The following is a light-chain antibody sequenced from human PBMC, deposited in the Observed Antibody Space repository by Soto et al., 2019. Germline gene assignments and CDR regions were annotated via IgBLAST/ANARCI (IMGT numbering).Light chain of an antibody. J-gene: IGKJ1*01. CDR2: GAS. CDR1: QSVSSNY. V-gene: IGKV3-20*01. Sequence: ENVLTQYPGTLSLSPGERATLSCMASQSVSSNYLAWYQQKPGQAPRLLVYGASSRATGIPDRFSGSGSGTDFTLTISRLEPEDFAVYYCQQYGSSRWTFGQGTKVDIK. CDR3: QQYGSSRWT.